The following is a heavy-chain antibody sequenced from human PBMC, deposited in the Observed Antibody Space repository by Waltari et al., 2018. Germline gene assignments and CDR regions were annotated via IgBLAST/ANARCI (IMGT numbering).Heavy chain of an antibody. CDR3: ARHSTGLEHWGWFDP. Sequence: EVQLLQSGAEVKKPGESLRISCKGSGYSFTSYWLSWVPQLPGKGLEWMGRIDPSDSYTNYSPSFQGHVTISADKSISTAYLQWSSLKASDTAMYYCARHSTGLEHWGWFDPWGQGTLVTVSS. CDR2: IDPSDSYT. D-gene: IGHD1-1*01. V-gene: IGHV5-10-1*03. J-gene: IGHJ5*02. CDR1: GYSFTSYW.